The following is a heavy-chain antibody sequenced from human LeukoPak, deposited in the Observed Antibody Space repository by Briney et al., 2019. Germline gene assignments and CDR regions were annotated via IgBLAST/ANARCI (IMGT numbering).Heavy chain of an antibody. CDR2: ISYDGSNK. D-gene: IGHD7-27*01. CDR3: AKDNWGYDY. Sequence: GRSLRLSCAASGFTFSSYGMHWVRQAPGKGLEGVAVISYDGSNKYYADSVKGRFTIARDNSKNTLYLQMNSLRAEDTAVYYCAKDNWGYDYWRQGTLVTVSS. V-gene: IGHV3-30*18. J-gene: IGHJ4*02. CDR1: GFTFSSYG.